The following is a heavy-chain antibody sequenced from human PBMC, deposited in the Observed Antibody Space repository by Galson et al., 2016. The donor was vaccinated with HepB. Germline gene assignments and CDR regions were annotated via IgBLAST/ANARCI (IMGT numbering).Heavy chain of an antibody. CDR1: GFSISIYS. V-gene: IGHV3-23*01. J-gene: IGHJ3*02. D-gene: IGHD6-19*01. Sequence: SLRLSCAASGFSISIYSMNWVRQAPGKGLEWVSAIRGSGTGTSYTDSVKGRFTISSDNSKNTLYLQMNSLRAEDAAVYYCAKISPDGYNSGWGGSFDIWGRGTMVTVSS. CDR3: AKISPDGYNSGWGGSFDI. CDR2: IRGSGTGT.